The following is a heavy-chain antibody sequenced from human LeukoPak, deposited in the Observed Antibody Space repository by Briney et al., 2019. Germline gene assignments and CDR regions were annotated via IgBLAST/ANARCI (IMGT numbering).Heavy chain of an antibody. CDR3: PREAGIPPSTQQWPTSVDY. CDR2: IKQDGSEK. V-gene: IGHV3-7*05. D-gene: IGHD5-18*01. Sequence: GGSLRLSCVASGFTFSSSWMSWIRQAPGKGLEWVANIKQDGSEKYCVDSVKGRFTISRDNAKNSLYLQMNSLRAEDTAVYYCPREAGIPPSTQQWPTSVDYWGQGTLVTVSS. J-gene: IGHJ4*02. CDR1: GFTFSSSW.